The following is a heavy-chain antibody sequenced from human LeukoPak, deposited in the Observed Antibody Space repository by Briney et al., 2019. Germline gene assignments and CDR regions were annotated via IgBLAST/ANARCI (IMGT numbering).Heavy chain of an antibody. J-gene: IGHJ5*02. CDR2: IYYSGST. Sequence: PSETLSLTCTVSGGSISSSSYYWGWIRQPPGKGLEWIGSIYYSGSTYYNPSLKSRVTISVDTSKNQFSLKLSSVTAADTAVYYCARRPQGNWFDPWGQGTLVTVSS. CDR3: ARRPQGNWFDP. V-gene: IGHV4-39*01. CDR1: GGSISSSSYY.